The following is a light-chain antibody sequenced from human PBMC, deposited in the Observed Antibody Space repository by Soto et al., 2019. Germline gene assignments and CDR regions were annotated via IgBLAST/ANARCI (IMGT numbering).Light chain of an antibody. CDR1: QSLLHTNGYNY. CDR3: MQSLQPPVT. J-gene: IGKJ1*01. Sequence: DIVMTQSPLSLIVTSGEPASISCRSSQSLLHTNGYNYLDWYLQKPGQSPQLLIYLGSNRASGVPETFSGTGSGTDLKLKISRVGGEEVGVYFCMQSLQPPVTFVQGTKVQIK. V-gene: IGKV2-28*01. CDR2: LGS.